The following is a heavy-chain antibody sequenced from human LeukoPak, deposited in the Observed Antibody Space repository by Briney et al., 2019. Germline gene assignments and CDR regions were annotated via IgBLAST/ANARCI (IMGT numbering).Heavy chain of an antibody. D-gene: IGHD2-15*01. CDR1: GFTFDDYA. Sequence: GGSLRLSCAASGFTFDDYAMHWVRQAPGKGLEWVSGISWNSGSIGYADSVKGRFTISRDNAKNSLYLQMNSLRAEDTALYYCAKGGSGGRAINWFDPWGQGTLVTVSS. J-gene: IGHJ5*02. V-gene: IGHV3-9*01. CDR2: ISWNSGSI. CDR3: AKGGSGGRAINWFDP.